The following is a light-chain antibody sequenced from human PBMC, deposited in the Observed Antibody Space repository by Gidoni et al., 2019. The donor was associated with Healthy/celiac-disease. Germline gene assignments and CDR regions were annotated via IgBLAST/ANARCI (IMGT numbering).Light chain of an antibody. CDR2: KAS. CDR1: QSISSW. CDR3: QQYKSYSQYP. J-gene: IGKJ3*01. Sequence: DIQMTQSPSTLSASVGDRVTITCRASQSISSWLAWYQQKPGKAPKLLIYKASSLESGVPSRFSGSGSETEFTLTISSLQPDDFATYYCQQYKSYSQYPFXPXTKVDIK. V-gene: IGKV1-5*03.